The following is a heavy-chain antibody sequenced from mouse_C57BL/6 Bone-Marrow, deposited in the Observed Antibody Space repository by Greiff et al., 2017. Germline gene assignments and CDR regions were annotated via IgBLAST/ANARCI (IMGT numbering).Heavy chain of an antibody. V-gene: IGHV1-63*01. CDR3: ARFGGLLRYFDV. CDR1: GYTFTNYW. D-gene: IGHD2-3*01. Sequence: VQRVESGAELVRPGTSVKMSCKASGYTFTNYWIGWAKQRPGHGLEWIGDIYPGGGYTNYNEKFKGKATLTADKSSSTAYMQFSCLTSEDSAIYYCARFGGLLRYFDVWGTGTTVTVSS. CDR2: IYPGGGYT. J-gene: IGHJ1*03.